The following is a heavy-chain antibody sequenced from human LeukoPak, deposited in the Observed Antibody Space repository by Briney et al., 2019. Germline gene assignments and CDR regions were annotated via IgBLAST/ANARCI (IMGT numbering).Heavy chain of an antibody. D-gene: IGHD6-13*01. CDR1: GFTFSSYG. CDR2: IWYDGSNK. J-gene: IGHJ4*02. CDR3: ARESSGSSSWYYFDY. Sequence: GRSLRLSCAASGFTFSSYGMHWVRQAPGKGLEWVAVIWYDGSNKYYADSVKGRFTISRDNSKNTLYLQMNSLRAEDTAVYYCARESSGSSSWYYFDYWGQGTLVTVSS. V-gene: IGHV3-30*19.